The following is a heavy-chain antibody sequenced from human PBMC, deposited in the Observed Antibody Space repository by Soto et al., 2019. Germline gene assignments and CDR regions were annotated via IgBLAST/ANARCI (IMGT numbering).Heavy chain of an antibody. D-gene: IGHD3-16*02. J-gene: IGHJ4*02. CDR2: ISGSGGST. Sequence: GGSLRLSCAASGFTFSSYAMSWVRQAPGKGLEWVSAISGSGGSTYYADSVKGRFTISRDNSKNTLYLQVNSLRAEDTAVYYCAKDGAGSILRLGELSLYFRCFFDYWGQGTLVTVSS. CDR1: GFTFSSYA. V-gene: IGHV3-23*01. CDR3: AKDGAGSILRLGELSLYFRCFFDY.